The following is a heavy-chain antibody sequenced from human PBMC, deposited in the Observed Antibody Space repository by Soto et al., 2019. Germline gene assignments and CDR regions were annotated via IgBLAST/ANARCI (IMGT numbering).Heavy chain of an antibody. Sequence: QVQLVQSGAEVKKPGASVKVSCKTSGYTFTNFGLSWVRQAPGQGLEWMGWISAYNGNTNYAQNAQGRVTMTTETSTSTAYMELRSLRSDDMVVYYCARGGTPIDCWGQGTLVTVSS. V-gene: IGHV1-18*03. J-gene: IGHJ4*02. CDR1: GYTFTNFG. D-gene: IGHD3-16*01. CDR3: ARGGTPIDC. CDR2: ISAYNGNT.